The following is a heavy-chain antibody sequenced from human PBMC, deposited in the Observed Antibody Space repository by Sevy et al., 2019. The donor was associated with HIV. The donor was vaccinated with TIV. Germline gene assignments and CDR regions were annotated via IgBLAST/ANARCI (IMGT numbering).Heavy chain of an antibody. J-gene: IGHJ4*02. V-gene: IGHV4-30-4*01. D-gene: IGHD3-22*01. CDR2: IYYSGST. CDR1: GDSISSGDYY. Sequence: SETLSLTCTVSGDSISSGDYYWSWIRQPPGKGLEWIGYIYYSGSTNYNPSLRSRVTISVDTSKNQFSLKLSSVTAADTAVYYCARAQYYYDRSVNYVLPRYYFDYWGQGALVTVSS. CDR3: ARAQYYYDRSVNYVLPRYYFDY.